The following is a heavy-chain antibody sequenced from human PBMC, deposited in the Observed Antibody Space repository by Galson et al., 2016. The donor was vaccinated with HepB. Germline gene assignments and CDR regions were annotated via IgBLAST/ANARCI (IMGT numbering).Heavy chain of an antibody. CDR2: ISYDGNNR. V-gene: IGHV3-33*08. CDR3: SRDRGLLHYYYGMDV. Sequence: SLRLSCATSGYTFNNYGINWVRQAPGKGLEWVAVISYDGNNRHYSDAVKGRFTISRDSSTNTVYLQMSSLRADVTAVYFWSRDRGLLHYYYGMDVWGQGTTVTVSS. D-gene: IGHD4-17*01. CDR1: GYTFNNYG. J-gene: IGHJ6*02.